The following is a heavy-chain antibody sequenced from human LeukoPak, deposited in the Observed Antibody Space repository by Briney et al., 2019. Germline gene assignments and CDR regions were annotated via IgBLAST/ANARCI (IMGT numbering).Heavy chain of an antibody. CDR2: ISPYNGNT. CDR3: ARDLDIVVVAAAVRHYGLDV. V-gene: IGHV1-18*01. J-gene: IGHJ6*02. D-gene: IGHD2-15*01. CDR1: GYTFTNYG. Sequence: GASVKVSCKASGYTFTNYGISWVRQAPGQGLDWMGWISPYNGNTNYAQKFQGRVTMTTDTSTTTAYMELRSLRSDDTAVYYCARDLDIVVVAAAVRHYGLDVWGQGTTVTVSS.